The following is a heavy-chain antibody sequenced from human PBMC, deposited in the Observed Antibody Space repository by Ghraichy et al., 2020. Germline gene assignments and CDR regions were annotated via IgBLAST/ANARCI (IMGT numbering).Heavy chain of an antibody. CDR3: AGAYDFWSGYHY. CDR1: GFTFSSFS. V-gene: IGHV3-21*01. D-gene: IGHD3-3*01. CDR2: ISSSSSYI. J-gene: IGHJ4*02. Sequence: GGSLRLSCAASGFTFSSFSMNWVRQAPGKGLEWVSSISSSSSYIYYADSVKGRFTISKDNAKNSLYLQMNSLRAEDTAVYYCAGAYDFWSGYHYWGQGTLVTVS.